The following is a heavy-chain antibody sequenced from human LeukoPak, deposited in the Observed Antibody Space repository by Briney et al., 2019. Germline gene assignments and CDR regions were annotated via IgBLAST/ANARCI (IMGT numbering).Heavy chain of an antibody. CDR3: ARGLLAAAGTNWFDP. J-gene: IGHJ5*02. D-gene: IGHD6-13*01. CDR2: IRGSGGST. V-gene: IGHV3-23*01. Sequence: GGSLRLSCAASGFTFSSYAMSWVRQAPGKGLEWVSAIRGSGGSTYYADSVKGRFTISRDNSKNTLYLQMNSLRAEDTAVYYCARGLLAAAGTNWFDPWGQGTLVTVSS. CDR1: GFTFSSYA.